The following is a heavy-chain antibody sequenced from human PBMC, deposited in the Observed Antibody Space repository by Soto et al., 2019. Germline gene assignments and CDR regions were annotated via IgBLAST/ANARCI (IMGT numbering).Heavy chain of an antibody. V-gene: IGHV4-4*02. CDR2: IFHTGPT. J-gene: IGHJ4*02. D-gene: IGHD3-3*01. Sequence: QLQKSGPRLAKPSGTLSSTAAVLGGPVTISNCGPWFGRPQGRGLGWMGDIFHTGPTNYNPSLQSPLTISVDKSRNQFSLHLRSVTAADTAVYYCARLSDFGVLIPNDYWGQGSLVTVSS. CDR3: ARLSDFGVLIPNDY. CDR1: GGPVTISNC.